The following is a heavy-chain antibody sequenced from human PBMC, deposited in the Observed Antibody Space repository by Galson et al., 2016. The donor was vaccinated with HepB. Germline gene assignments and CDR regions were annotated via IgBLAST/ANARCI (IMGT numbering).Heavy chain of an antibody. CDR2: IGSGSNTI. CDR3: ARDIPGVSYFDY. Sequence: SLRLSCAASGFAFSNFGMSWVRQAPGKGLEWISYIGSGSNTIYYADSVKGRFTISRDNAKNSLSLQRNSLRAEDTAVYYCARDIPGVSYFDYWGQGTLVTVSS. CDR1: GFAFSNFG. D-gene: IGHD2-21*01. V-gene: IGHV3-48*01. J-gene: IGHJ4*02.